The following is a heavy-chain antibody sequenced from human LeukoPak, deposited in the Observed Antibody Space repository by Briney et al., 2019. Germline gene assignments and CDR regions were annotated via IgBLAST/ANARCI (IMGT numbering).Heavy chain of an antibody. CDR1: GGTFSSYA. Sequence: SVKVSCKASGGTFSSYAISWVRQAPGQGLEWMGGIIPVFGKANYAQKFQGRVTITADESTSTAYMELSSLRSEDTAVYYCARADPYYYGSGSYYNAEYFQHWGQGTLVTVSS. CDR2: IIPVFGKA. CDR3: ARADPYYYGSGSYYNAEYFQH. V-gene: IGHV1-69*13. D-gene: IGHD3-10*01. J-gene: IGHJ1*01.